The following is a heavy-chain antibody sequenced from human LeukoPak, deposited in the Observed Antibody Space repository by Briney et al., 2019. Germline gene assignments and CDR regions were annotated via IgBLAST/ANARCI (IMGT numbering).Heavy chain of an antibody. D-gene: IGHD2-15*01. V-gene: IGHV3-74*01. J-gene: IGHJ5*02. Sequence: SLRLSCAASGITFSTYWMHWVRHAPGKGLVWVSRINSNGSSTNYADSVKGRFTISRDNAKNTVYMQMNSLRAEDTAVYYCAREETRILSSFDPWGQGTLVTVSS. CDR2: INSNGSST. CDR1: GITFSTYW. CDR3: AREETRILSSFDP.